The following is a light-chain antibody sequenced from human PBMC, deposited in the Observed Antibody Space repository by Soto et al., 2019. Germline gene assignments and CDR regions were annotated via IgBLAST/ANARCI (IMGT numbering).Light chain of an antibody. J-gene: IGKJ1*01. Sequence: DVVLTQSPLSLPVNFGQPASISCRSSKSLVYSDGNTHLSWFHQRPGQSPRRLIYRVSSRYSGVADRFSGSGSGTDFTLELSRVEAEDGGIYFCTQGTYWPRTFGQGTKVEVK. V-gene: IGKV2-30*01. CDR3: TQGTYWPRT. CDR2: RVS. CDR1: KSLVYSDGNTH.